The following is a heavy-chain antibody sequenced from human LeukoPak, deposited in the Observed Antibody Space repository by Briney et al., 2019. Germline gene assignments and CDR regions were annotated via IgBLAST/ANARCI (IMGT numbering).Heavy chain of an antibody. CDR2: IYSGGST. Sequence: GGSLRLSCAASGFTVSSNYMSWVRQAPGKGLEWVSVIYSGGSTYYADSVKGRSTISRDNSKDTLYLQMNSLRAEDTAVYYCATSGWYQGIDYWGQGTLVTVSS. CDR1: GFTVSSNY. CDR3: ATSGWYQGIDY. J-gene: IGHJ4*02. D-gene: IGHD6-19*01. V-gene: IGHV3-53*01.